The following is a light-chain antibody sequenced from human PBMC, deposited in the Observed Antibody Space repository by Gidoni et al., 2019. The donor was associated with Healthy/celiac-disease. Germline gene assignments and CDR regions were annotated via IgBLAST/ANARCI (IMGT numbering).Light chain of an antibody. J-gene: IGKJ1*01. CDR1: QSISSY. Sequence: DLQMTQSPSSLSASVGDRVTITCRASQSISSYLNWYQQKPGKAPKLLIYAASSLQSGVPSRFSGRGSGTDFTLTISRRQPEDFATYYCQQSYSTPQTFGQGTKVEIK. V-gene: IGKV1-39*01. CDR3: QQSYSTPQT. CDR2: AAS.